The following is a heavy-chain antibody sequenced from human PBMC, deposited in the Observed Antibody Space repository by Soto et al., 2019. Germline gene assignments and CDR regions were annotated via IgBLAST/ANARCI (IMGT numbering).Heavy chain of an antibody. J-gene: IGHJ3*02. Sequence: ASVKVSCKASGGTFSSYAISWVRQAPGQGLEWMGGIIPIFGTANYAQKFQGRVTITADESTSTAYMELSSLRSEDTAVYYCATVAARTHFPAFDISRQGTTVTLS. D-gene: IGHD2-15*01. CDR3: ATVAARTHFPAFDI. V-gene: IGHV1-69*13. CDR2: IIPIFGTA. CDR1: GGTFSSYA.